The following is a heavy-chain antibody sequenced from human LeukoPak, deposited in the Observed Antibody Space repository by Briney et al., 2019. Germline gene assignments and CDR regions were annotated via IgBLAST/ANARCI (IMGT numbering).Heavy chain of an antibody. CDR1: GGSISSGGYY. J-gene: IGHJ4*02. CDR2: IYHSGST. V-gene: IGHV4-30-2*05. Sequence: PSETLSLTCTVSGGSISSGGYYWSWIRQPPGKGLEWIGYIYHSGSTYYNPSLKSRVTISVDTSKNQFSLKPSSVTAADTAVYYCARDHLGSSSSSLDYWGQGTLVTVSS. CDR3: ARDHLGSSSSSLDY. D-gene: IGHD6-6*01.